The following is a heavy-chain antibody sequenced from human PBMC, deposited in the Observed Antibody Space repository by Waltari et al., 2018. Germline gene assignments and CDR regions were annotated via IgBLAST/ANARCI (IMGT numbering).Heavy chain of an antibody. J-gene: IGHJ4*02. CDR1: GFTFSSYA. CDR2: IRGSVVRT. CDR3: AKDRKISPITHFDY. D-gene: IGHD3-10*01. Sequence: EVQLVESGGGLVQPGGSLRLSCAASGFTFSSYAMSWVRQAPGKGLEWVSVIRGSVVRTYYAASVKGRFTISRDNSKNTLYLQMNSLRAEDTAVYYCAKDRKISPITHFDYWGQGTLVTVSS. V-gene: IGHV3-23*04.